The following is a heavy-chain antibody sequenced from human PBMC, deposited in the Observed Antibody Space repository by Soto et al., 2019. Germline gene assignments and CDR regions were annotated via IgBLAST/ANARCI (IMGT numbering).Heavy chain of an antibody. CDR3: ARSLHGYGYDF. Sequence: GESLKISCKGSGYSFTTYWIAGLRQMPGKGLEWMGIIFPGDSDIRYGPSFQGHVAISADKSISTAYLQWSSLEASDTAMYYCARSLHGYGYDFWGQGTMVTVSS. V-gene: IGHV5-51*03. CDR1: GYSFTTYW. CDR2: IFPGDSDI. D-gene: IGHD5-12*01. J-gene: IGHJ4*02.